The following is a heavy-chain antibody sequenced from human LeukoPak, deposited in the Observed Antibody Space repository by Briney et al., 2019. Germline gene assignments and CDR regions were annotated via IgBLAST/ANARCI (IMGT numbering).Heavy chain of an antibody. Sequence: GGSLRLSCAASGFTFSSYAMSWVRQAPGKGLEWVSAISGSGGSTYYADSVKGRFTISRDNSKNTLYLQMNSLRAEDTAVYYCAKDCIAAADTFGWLDPWGQGTLVTVSS. CDR3: AKDCIAAADTFGWLDP. D-gene: IGHD6-13*01. CDR1: GFTFSSYA. J-gene: IGHJ5*02. CDR2: ISGSGGST. V-gene: IGHV3-23*01.